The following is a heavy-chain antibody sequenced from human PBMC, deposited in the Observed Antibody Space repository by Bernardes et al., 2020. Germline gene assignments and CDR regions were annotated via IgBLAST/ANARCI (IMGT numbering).Heavy chain of an antibody. J-gene: IGHJ4*02. CDR2: IYTGGT. CDR3: ARISDYTGSYYVDY. D-gene: IGHD1-26*01. CDR1: GASVSSGDYY. Sequence: SETLSLTCTVSGASVSSGDYYWSWIRQPPGKGLEYIGYIYTGGTNYSPSLNSRVTISTDTSKNQFSLRMRSVTAADTAVYYCARISDYTGSYYVDYWGQGTLVTVSS. V-gene: IGHV4-61*08.